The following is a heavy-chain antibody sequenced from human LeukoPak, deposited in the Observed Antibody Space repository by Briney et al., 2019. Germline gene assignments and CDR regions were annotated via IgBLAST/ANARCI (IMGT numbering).Heavy chain of an antibody. D-gene: IGHD2-2*01. J-gene: IGHJ4*02. Sequence: GGSLRLSCAASGFTFSSYAMSWVRQAPGKGLEWVAVIWYDGSNKYYADSVKGRFTISRDNSKNTLYLQMNSLRAEDTAVYYCARGGSTSSNPFCWGQGTLVTVSS. V-gene: IGHV3-33*08. CDR2: IWYDGSNK. CDR3: ARGGSTSSNPFC. CDR1: GFTFSSYA.